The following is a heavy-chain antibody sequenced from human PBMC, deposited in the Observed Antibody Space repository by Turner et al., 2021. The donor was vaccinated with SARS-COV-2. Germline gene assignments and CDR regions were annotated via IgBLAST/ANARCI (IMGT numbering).Heavy chain of an antibody. CDR2: ISRSTIYT. J-gene: IGHJ6*02. V-gene: IGHV3-11*06. Sequence: VQLVAYGGGLVQPGGSLRLSREASGFTFSDYFMRWIRQALGKVWEWVSNISRSTIYTNYPDTVKVPFTISRDNAKNSLYLQMNSLRAEDTSVYYCARPKFRYYYYCMDVWGQGTTVTVSS. CDR1: GFTFSDYF. CDR3: ARPKFRYYYYCMDV. D-gene: IGHD3-10*01.